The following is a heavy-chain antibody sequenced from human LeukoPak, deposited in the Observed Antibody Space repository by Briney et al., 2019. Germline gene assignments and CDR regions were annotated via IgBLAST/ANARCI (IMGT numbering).Heavy chain of an antibody. CDR1: GFTFRSYT. J-gene: IGHJ3*02. V-gene: IGHV3-21*01. CDR2: IACSSCYI. Sequence: GGSLRLSCAASGFTFRSYTMNWARQAPGKGLECVSSIACSSCYISYADSVKSRFTISRDNAKKSLYLQMTSLTAEDTAVYYCARCRGYSSSWYGDAFDIWGQGTMVTVSS. CDR3: ARCRGYSSSWYGDAFDI. D-gene: IGHD6-13*01.